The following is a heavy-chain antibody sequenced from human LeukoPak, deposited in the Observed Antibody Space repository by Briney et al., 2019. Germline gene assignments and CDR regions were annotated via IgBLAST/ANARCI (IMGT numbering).Heavy chain of an antibody. D-gene: IGHD3-10*01. J-gene: IGHJ4*02. V-gene: IGHV3-7*04. CDR1: GFTFSSYW. Sequence: GGSLRLSCAASGFTFSSYWISWVRRAPGKGLEWVANIKQDGSEKYYVDSVKGRFTISRDNAKNSLYLQMNSLRAEDTAVYYCARGWSVLLWFGEKERYYFDYWGQGTLVTVSS. CDR3: ARGWSVLLWFGEKERYYFDY. CDR2: IKQDGSEK.